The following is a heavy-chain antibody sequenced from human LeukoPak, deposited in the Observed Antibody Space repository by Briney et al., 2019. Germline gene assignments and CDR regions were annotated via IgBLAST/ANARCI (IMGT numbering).Heavy chain of an antibody. CDR2: IYSAGNT. V-gene: IGHV3-53*01. J-gene: IGHJ4*02. Sequence: GGSLRLSCAASGFTFSSYSMNWVRQAPGKGLEWVSFIYSAGNTHYSDSVKGRFTISIDNSKNTLYLQMNSLRAEDTAVYYCARRAGAYSHPYDYWGQGTLVTVSS. CDR3: ARRAGAYSHPYDY. CDR1: GFTFSSYS. D-gene: IGHD4/OR15-4a*01.